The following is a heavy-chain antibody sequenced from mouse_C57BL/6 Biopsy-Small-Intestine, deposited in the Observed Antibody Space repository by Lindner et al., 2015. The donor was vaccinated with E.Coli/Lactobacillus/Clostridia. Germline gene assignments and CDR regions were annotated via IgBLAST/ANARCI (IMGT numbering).Heavy chain of an antibody. D-gene: IGHD1-1*01. CDR3: ARFPVDGSSYGWFAY. CDR1: GYTFTSYG. V-gene: IGHV1-81*01. J-gene: IGHJ3*01. Sequence: VQLQESGAELARPGASVKLSCKASGYTFTSYGISWVKQRTGQGLEWIGEIYPRSGNTYYNEKFKGKATLTADKSSSTAYMELRSLTSEDSAVYFCARFPVDGSSYGWFAYWGQGTLVTVSA. CDR2: IYPRSGNT.